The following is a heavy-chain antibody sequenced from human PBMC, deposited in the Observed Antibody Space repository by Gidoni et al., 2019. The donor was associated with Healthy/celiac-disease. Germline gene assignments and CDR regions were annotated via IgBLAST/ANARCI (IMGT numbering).Heavy chain of an antibody. CDR2: INHSGST. Sequence: QVQLQQWGAGLLKPSATLSLTCAVYGGSFSGYYWSWIRQPPGKGLEWIGEINHSGSTNYNPSLKSRVTISVDTSKNQFSLKLSSVTAADTAVYYCARGGGNVVVVAATKWGQGTLVTVSS. V-gene: IGHV4-34*01. D-gene: IGHD2-15*01. CDR1: GGSFSGYY. CDR3: ARGGGNVVVVAATK. J-gene: IGHJ4*02.